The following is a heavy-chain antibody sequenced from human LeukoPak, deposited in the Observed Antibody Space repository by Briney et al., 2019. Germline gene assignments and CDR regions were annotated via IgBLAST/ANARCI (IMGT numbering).Heavy chain of an antibody. D-gene: IGHD1-26*01. CDR1: GGSISSFY. Sequence: SETLSLTCSVSGGSISSFYWSWIRQSPGKGLEWIGYIYYSGATNYNPSLKSRVTISVDTSKNQFSLKLNSVTAADTALYFCARQSGSYFRPFDSWGQGVLVTVSS. CDR2: IYYSGAT. J-gene: IGHJ4*02. V-gene: IGHV4-59*01. CDR3: ARQSGSYFRPFDS.